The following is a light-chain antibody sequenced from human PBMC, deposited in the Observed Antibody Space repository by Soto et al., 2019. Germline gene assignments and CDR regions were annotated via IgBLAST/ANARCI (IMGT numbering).Light chain of an antibody. CDR1: TSNIGAGYD. Sequence: QSVLTQPPSVSGALGQRVTISCTGITSNIGAGYDVHWYQLLPGRAPKLLIYDNNKRSSGIPDRFSGSKSGASATLGITGLQTGDGADYYCGTWDTSLRAWVFGGGTKVTVL. V-gene: IGLV1-51*01. J-gene: IGLJ3*02. CDR2: DNN. CDR3: GTWDTSLRAWV.